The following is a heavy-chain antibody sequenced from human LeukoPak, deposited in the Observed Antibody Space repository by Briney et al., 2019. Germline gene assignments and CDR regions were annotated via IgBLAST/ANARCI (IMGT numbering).Heavy chain of an antibody. V-gene: IGHV3-33*01. CDR2: IWYDGSNK. CDR3: ARRHSRRAFDI. CDR1: GFTFSSYG. Sequence: PGRSLRLSCAASGFTFSSYGMHWVRQAPGKGLEWVAVIWYDGSNKYYADSVKGRFTISRDNSKNTLYLQMSSLRAEDTAVYYCARRHSRRAFDIWGQGTMVTVSS. J-gene: IGHJ3*02.